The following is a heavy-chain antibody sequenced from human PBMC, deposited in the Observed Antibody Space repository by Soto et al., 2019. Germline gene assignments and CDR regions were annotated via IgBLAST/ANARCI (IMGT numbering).Heavy chain of an antibody. Sequence: EVQLVESGGGLVQPGGSLRLSCAASGLTFSSYNMNWVRQAPGKGLEWVSHISGSGTTIYYADSVKGRFTISRDYADNALELQKHSLRAEDTAVYYCGIERMSSWYFDSWGQGTLVTVSS. V-gene: IGHV3-48*01. J-gene: IGHJ4*02. CDR2: ISGSGTTI. CDR3: GIERMSSWYFDS. D-gene: IGHD6-13*01. CDR1: GLTFSSYN.